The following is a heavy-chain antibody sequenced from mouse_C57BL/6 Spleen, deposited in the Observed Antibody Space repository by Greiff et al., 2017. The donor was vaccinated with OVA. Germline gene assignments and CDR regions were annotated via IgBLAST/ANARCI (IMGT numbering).Heavy chain of an antibody. J-gene: IGHJ3*01. V-gene: IGHV1-76*01. CDR1: GYTFTDYY. D-gene: IGHD1-1*01. Sequence: QVQLKQSGAELVRPGASVKLSCKASGYTFTDYYINWVKQRPGQGLEWIARIYPGSGNTYYNEKFKGKATLTAEKSSSTAYMQLSSLTSEDSAVYFCAREDYGSPSFAYWGQGTLVTVSA. CDR2: IYPGSGNT. CDR3: AREDYGSPSFAY.